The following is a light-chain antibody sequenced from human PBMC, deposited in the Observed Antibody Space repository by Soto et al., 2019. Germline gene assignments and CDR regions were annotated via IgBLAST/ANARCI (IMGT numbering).Light chain of an antibody. CDR1: QSISIW. V-gene: IGKV1-5*01. CDR2: DAS. CDR3: QQYNSYSMYT. Sequence: DIQMTQSPSTLSASVGDRVTITCWASQSISIWLAWYQQKPGKAPKLLIYDASSLESGVPSRFSGSGSGTEFTLTISSLRPDDFATYYCQQYNSYSMYTFGQGTRLEIK. J-gene: IGKJ5*01.